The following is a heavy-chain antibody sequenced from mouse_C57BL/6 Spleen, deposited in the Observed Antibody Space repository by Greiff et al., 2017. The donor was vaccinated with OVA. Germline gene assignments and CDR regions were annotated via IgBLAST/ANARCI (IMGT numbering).Heavy chain of an antibody. CDR3: AGVYGSSPYWYFDV. D-gene: IGHD1-1*01. V-gene: IGHV5-6*01. J-gene: IGHJ1*03. CDR1: GFTFSSYG. Sequence: EVQLVESGGDLVKPGGSLKLSCAASGFTFSSYGMSWVRQTPDKRLEWVATISSGGSYTYYPDSVKGRFTISRDNAKNTLYLQMSSLKSEDTAMXYCAGVYGSSPYWYFDVWGTGTTVTVSS. CDR2: ISSGGSYT.